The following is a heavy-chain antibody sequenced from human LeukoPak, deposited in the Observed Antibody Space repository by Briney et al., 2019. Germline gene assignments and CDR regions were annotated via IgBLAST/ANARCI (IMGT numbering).Heavy chain of an antibody. Sequence: GGSLRLSCAASGFTFSSYWMSWVRQAPGKGLEWVASIKQDGSEKYYVDSVKGRFTISRDNAKSSLYLQMNSLRAEDTAVYYCARGGGYDLYFDYWGQGTLVTVSS. D-gene: IGHD5-12*01. CDR1: GFTFSSYW. CDR2: IKQDGSEK. V-gene: IGHV3-7*03. J-gene: IGHJ4*02. CDR3: ARGGGYDLYFDY.